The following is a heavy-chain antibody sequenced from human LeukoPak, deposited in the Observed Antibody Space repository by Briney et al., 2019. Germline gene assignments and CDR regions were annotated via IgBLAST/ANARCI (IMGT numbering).Heavy chain of an antibody. J-gene: IGHJ4*02. CDR3: AKEGLVGALDY. V-gene: IGHV3-9*01. Sequence: GGSLRLSCAASGFTFDDYAMHWVRQAPGKGLEWVSGISWNSGSIGYADSVKGRFTTSRDNAKNSLYLQMNSLRAEDTALYYCAKEGLVGALDYWGQGTLATVSS. D-gene: IGHD1-26*01. CDR1: GFTFDDYA. CDR2: ISWNSGSI.